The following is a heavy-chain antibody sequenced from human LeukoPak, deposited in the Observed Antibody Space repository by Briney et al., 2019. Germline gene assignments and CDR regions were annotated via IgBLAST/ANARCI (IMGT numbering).Heavy chain of an antibody. CDR2: IYYSGST. D-gene: IGHD2/OR15-2a*01. V-gene: IGHV4-30-4*08. CDR1: GYSISSGDYY. J-gene: IGHJ4*02. CDR3: ARENLEGFDY. Sequence: SETLSLTCAVSGYSISSGDYYWSWIRQPPGKGLEWIGYIYYSGSTYYNPSLKSRVTISVDTSKNQFSLKLSSVTAADTAVYYCARENLEGFDYWGQGTLVTVSS.